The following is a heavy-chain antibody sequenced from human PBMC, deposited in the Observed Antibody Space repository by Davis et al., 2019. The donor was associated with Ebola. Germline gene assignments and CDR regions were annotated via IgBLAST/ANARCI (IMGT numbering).Heavy chain of an antibody. V-gene: IGHV3-74*01. Sequence: PGGSLRLSCAASGFTFSKAWMSWVRQAPGKGLVWVSRINPDGSFTDYADSVKGRFSISRDSTSNTLYLQMNGLRAEDTAVYYCARSSYQPDYWGQGTLVTVSS. D-gene: IGHD2-2*01. CDR2: INPDGSFT. J-gene: IGHJ4*02. CDR1: GFTFSKAW. CDR3: ARSSYQPDY.